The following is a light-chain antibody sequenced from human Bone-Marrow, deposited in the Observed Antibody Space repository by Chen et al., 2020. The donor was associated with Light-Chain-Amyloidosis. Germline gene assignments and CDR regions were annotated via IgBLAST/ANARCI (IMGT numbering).Light chain of an antibody. CDR3: MQALQSVA. J-gene: IGKJ5*01. Sequence: DMVMTQSPLSLPVTPGEPASISCRSSQSLLHANGYNYLDWYLQKPGQSPQLLIYLGSNRASGVPDRFSGSGSGTEFTLEISRVEAEDVGVYYCMQALQSVAFGQGTRLEI. CDR2: LGS. V-gene: IGKV2-28*01. CDR1: QSLLHANGYNY.